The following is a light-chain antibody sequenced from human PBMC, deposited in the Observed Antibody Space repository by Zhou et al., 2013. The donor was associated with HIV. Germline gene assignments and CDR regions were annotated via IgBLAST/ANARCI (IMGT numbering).Light chain of an antibody. CDR3: QHRRTWS. CDR1: QSVSTN. J-gene: IGKJ3*01. V-gene: IGKV3D-15*01. CDR2: GAS. Sequence: EIVMTQSPATLSVSPGERATLSCRASQSVSTNLAWYQQKGGQAPRLLIYGASTRATGIPDRFSGSGSGTDFTLTISSLQPEDFAVYYCQHRRTWSFGPGTKVDIK.